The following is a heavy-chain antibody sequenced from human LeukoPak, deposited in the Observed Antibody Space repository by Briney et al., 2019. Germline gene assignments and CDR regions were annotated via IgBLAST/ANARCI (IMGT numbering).Heavy chain of an antibody. J-gene: IGHJ3*02. V-gene: IGHV1-2*02. CDR1: GYTFTGYY. Sequence: ASVKVSCKTSGYTFTGYYIHWVRQAPGQGLEWMGWINPNSGDTNYAQKFQGRVSMTGDTSISTAYMELSRLRSDDTAVYYCARTLVVINDAFDIWGQGTMVTVSS. CDR3: ARTLVVINDAFDI. D-gene: IGHD3-22*01. CDR2: INPNSGDT.